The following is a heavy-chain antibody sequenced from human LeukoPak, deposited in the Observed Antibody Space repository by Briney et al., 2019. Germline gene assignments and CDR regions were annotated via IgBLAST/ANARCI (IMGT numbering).Heavy chain of an antibody. CDR3: ARSEMTTSGNDAFDI. CDR2: INPSGGTT. D-gene: IGHD4-23*01. Sequence: ASVKVSCKASGYTFTDYYIHWVRQVPGQGPEWMGMINPSGGTTDYAQKFQGRVTMTRDTSTSTVYMELSRLRSEDTAVYYCARSEMTTSGNDAFDIWGQGTMVTVSS. J-gene: IGHJ3*02. V-gene: IGHV1-46*01. CDR1: GYTFTDYY.